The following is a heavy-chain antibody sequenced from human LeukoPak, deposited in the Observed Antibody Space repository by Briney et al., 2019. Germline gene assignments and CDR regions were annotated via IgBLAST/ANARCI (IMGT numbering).Heavy chain of an antibody. Sequence: SVKVSCKASGGTLSSYAISWVRQAPGQGLEWMGRIIPILGIANYAQKFQGRVTITADKSTSTAYMELSSLRSEDTAVYYCARVEAPGYSYGQYYFDYWGQGTLVTVSS. V-gene: IGHV1-69*04. CDR3: ARVEAPGYSYGQYYFDY. J-gene: IGHJ4*02. CDR1: GGTLSSYA. CDR2: IIPILGIA. D-gene: IGHD5-18*01.